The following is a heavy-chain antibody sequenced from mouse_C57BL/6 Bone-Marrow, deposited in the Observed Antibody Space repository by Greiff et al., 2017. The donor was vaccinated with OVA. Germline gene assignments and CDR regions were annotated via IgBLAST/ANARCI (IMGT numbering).Heavy chain of an antibody. J-gene: IGHJ2*01. D-gene: IGHD5-1*01. CDR2: INPSSGYT. Sequence: QVQLQQSGAELARPGASVKMSCKASGYTFTSYTMHWVKQRPGQGLEWIGYINPSSGYTKYNQKFKDKATLTADKSSSTAYMQLSSLTSEDSAVYYCARNLHGPYFDYWGQGTTLTVSS. CDR3: ARNLHGPYFDY. V-gene: IGHV1-4*01. CDR1: GYTFTSYT.